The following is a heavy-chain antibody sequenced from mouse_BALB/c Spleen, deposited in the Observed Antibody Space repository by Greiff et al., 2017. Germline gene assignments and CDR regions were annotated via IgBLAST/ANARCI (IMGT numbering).Heavy chain of an antibody. CDR2: IDPENGDT. V-gene: IGHV14-4*02. Sequence: EVQLQQSGAELVRSGASVKLSCTASGFNIKDYYMHWVKQRPEQGLEWIGWIDPENGDTEYAPKFQGKATMTADTSSNTAYLQLSSLTSEDTAVYYCNAKGGYYPNFDYWGQGTTLTVSS. J-gene: IGHJ2*01. CDR3: NAKGGYYPNFDY. CDR1: GFNIKDYY. D-gene: IGHD2-3*01.